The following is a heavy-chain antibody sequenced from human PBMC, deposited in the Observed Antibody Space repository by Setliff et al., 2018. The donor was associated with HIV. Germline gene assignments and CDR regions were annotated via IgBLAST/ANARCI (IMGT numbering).Heavy chain of an antibody. CDR1: GYTFSDYY. J-gene: IGHJ4*02. Sequence: GASVKVSCKTSGYTFSDYYMHWVRQAPGQGLEWMGWINPKSGGSTSYAQKFQGRVTMTEDTSTDTAYMELSSLRSEDTAVYYCATELYYNFWRSFDYWGQGTLVTVSS. D-gene: IGHD3-3*01. CDR2: INPKSGGST. CDR3: ATELYYNFWRSFDY. V-gene: IGHV1-46*01.